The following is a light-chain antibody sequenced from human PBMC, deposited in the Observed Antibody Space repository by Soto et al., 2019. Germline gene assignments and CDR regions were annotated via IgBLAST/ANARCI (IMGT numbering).Light chain of an antibody. J-gene: IGLJ2*01. CDR3: SSYTSSFTVI. V-gene: IGLV2-14*01. CDR1: SSDVGGYNY. CDR2: EVS. Sequence: QSVLTQPASVSGSPGQSITISCTGTSSDVGGYNYVSWYRQYPGKAPKLMIYEVSNRPSGVSNRFSGSKSGNAASLTISGLQAEDEAEYYCSSYTSSFTVIFGGGTKLTVL.